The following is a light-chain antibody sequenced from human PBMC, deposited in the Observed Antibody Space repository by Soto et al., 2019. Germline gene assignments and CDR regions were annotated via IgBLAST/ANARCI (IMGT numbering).Light chain of an antibody. CDR1: HSINTSF. Sequence: EIVLTQSPCTLSLSPGDRATLSCRASHSINTSFLAWFQQKPGQAPGLLIYAASTRATGIPDRFSGSASETDFTLTISSLQSEDFAVYYCQQYNNWLPWTFGQGTKVDIK. V-gene: IGKV3-20*01. CDR2: AAS. J-gene: IGKJ1*01. CDR3: QQYNNWLPWT.